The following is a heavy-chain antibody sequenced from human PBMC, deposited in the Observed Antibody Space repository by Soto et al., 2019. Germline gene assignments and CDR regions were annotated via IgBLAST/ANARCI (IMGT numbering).Heavy chain of an antibody. CDR2: LYYGGST. J-gene: IGHJ1*01. CDR3: ARASLGSGSSQYFHL. CDR1: GEPISGHY. D-gene: IGHD3-10*01. Sequence: ETLSLTCTVSGEPISGHYWSWIRQSPGKGLEWIGYLYYGGSTNYNPSLKSRVTMSVDTSKNQFSLKLTSVTAADTALYYCARASLGSGSSQYFHLWGQGTLVTVSS. V-gene: IGHV4-59*11.